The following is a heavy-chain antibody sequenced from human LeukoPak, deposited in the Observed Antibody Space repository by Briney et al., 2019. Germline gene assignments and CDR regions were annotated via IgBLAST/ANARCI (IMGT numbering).Heavy chain of an antibody. CDR2: ISGYDGVT. CDR3: ARAQQLVPLFDY. V-gene: IGHV1-18*01. D-gene: IGHD6-13*01. J-gene: IGHJ4*02. Sequence: ASVKVSCKASGYTFTSYGLSWVRQAPGQGLEWMGWISGYDGVTNYAQKLQGRVTITTDTSTSTAYMELRSLRSDDTAVYYCARAQQLVPLFDYWGQGTLVTVSS. CDR1: GYTFTSYG.